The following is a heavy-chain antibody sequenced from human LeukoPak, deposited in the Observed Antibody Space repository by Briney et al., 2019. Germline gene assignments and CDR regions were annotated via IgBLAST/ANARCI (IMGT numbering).Heavy chain of an antibody. D-gene: IGHD3-10*01. CDR2: IKQDGSEK. J-gene: IGHJ5*02. CDR3: ARDLLWFVGHNWFDP. V-gene: IGHV3-7*01. Sequence: GGSLRLSCAASGFTFSSYWMSWVRQAPGKGLEWVANIKQDGSEKYYVDSVKGRFTISRDNAKNSLYLQMNSLRAEDTAVYYCARDLLWFVGHNWFDPWGQGTLVTVSS. CDR1: GFTFSSYW.